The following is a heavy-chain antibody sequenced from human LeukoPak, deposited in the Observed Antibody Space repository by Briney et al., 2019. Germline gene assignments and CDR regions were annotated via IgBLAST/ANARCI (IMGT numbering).Heavy chain of an antibody. CDR1: GFTFSRYG. CDR2: ISGSGGGT. J-gene: IGHJ4*02. V-gene: IGHV3-23*01. D-gene: IGHD6-19*01. Sequence: PGGSLRLSCAASGFTFSRYGMSWVRQAPGKGLEWVSAISGSGGGTYYADSVKGRFTISRDNSKNTLYLQINSLRAEDTAVYYCAKDHLPGIVVADRDYWGQGTLVTVSS. CDR3: AKDHLPGIVVADRDY.